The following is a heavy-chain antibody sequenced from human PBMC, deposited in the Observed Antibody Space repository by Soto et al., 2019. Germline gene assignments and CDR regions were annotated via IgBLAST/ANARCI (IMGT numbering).Heavy chain of an antibody. CDR1: GFTVSSNY. J-gene: IGHJ6*02. CDR3: AGRSSWYPYYGMDV. CDR2: IYSGGST. V-gene: IGHV3-53*01. Sequence: GVSLRLSCAASGFTVSSNYMSWVRQAPGKGLEWVSVIYSGGSTYYADSVKGRFTISRDNSKNTLYLQMNSLRAEDTAVYYCAGRSSWYPYYGMDVWDQRTTVTVSS. D-gene: IGHD6-13*01.